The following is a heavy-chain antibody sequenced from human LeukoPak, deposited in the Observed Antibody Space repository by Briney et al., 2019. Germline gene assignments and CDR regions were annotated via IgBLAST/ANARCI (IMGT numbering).Heavy chain of an antibody. CDR1: CGSISNYY. V-gene: IGHV4-59*08. J-gene: IGHJ3*02. CDR3: ARHWSGSGYYYIYAFDI. CDR2: IYYSGST. D-gene: IGHD3-22*01. Sequence: SETLSLTCTVSCGSISNYYWSWIRQPPGKGLEWIGYIYYSGSTNYNPSLKSRVTISVDTSKNQFSLKLSSVTAADTAVYYCARHWSGSGYYYIYAFDIWGQGTMVTVSS.